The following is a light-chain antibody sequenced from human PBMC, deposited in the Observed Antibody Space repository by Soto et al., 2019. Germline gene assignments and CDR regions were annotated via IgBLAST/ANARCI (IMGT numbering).Light chain of an antibody. Sequence: QPASVSGSRGQSITFSCTGTSGDLPGANPVSWYQQHPGKAPILIIYDVSKRPSGVSDRFSGSKSGNTASLTISGLQAEDEADYYCSSYITSDIVVFGGGTKLTVL. V-gene: IGLV2-14*03. CDR1: SGDLPGANP. CDR2: DVS. CDR3: SSYITSDIVV. J-gene: IGLJ2*01.